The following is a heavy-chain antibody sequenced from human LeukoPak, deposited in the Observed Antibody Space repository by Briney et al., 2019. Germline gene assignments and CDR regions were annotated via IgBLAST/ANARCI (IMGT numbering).Heavy chain of an antibody. CDR3: VSSLGGNDN. CDR2: INPDGSST. V-gene: IGHV3-74*01. J-gene: IGHJ4*02. CDR1: GFTFSSYW. Sequence: GGSLRLSCAASGFTFSSYWMHWVPQAPGKGRVWVSRINPDGSSTNYADSGKGRFTISRDNAKNTLYLQMNSLRAEDTAVYYCVSSLGGNDNWGQGTLVSVSS.